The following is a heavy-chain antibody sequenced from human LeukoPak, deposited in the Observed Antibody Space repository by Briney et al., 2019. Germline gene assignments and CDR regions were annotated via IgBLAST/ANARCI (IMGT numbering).Heavy chain of an antibody. CDR3: ARGSRDYDFWSGYSRYYYYYMDV. Sequence: GGSLRLSCAGSGFSFSSYGMHWVRQAPGKGLEWMAFIRSDGSNKYYADSVKGRFTISRDNAKNSLYLQMNSLRAEDTAVYYCARGSRDYDFWSGYSRYYYYYMDVWGKGTTVTVSS. J-gene: IGHJ6*03. V-gene: IGHV3-30*02. CDR2: IRSDGSNK. D-gene: IGHD3-3*01. CDR1: GFSFSSYG.